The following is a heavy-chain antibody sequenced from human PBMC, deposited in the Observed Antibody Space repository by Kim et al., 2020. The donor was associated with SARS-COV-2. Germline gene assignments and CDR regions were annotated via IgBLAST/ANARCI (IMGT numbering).Heavy chain of an antibody. CDR3: ARAVRTSYYYYGMDV. J-gene: IGHJ6*02. V-gene: IGHV4-59*01. D-gene: IGHD2-2*01. Sequence: SETLSLTCTVSGGSISSYYWSWIRQPPGKGLEWIGYIYYSGSTNYNPSLKSRVTISVDTSKNQFSLKLSSVTAADTAVYYCARAVRTSYYYYGMDVWGQGTTVTVSS. CDR2: IYYSGST. CDR1: GGSISSYY.